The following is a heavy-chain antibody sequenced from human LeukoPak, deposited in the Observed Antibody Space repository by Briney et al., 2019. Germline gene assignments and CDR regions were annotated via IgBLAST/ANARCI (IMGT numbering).Heavy chain of an antibody. CDR3: ARGAPPGSSDWPNFDY. CDR1: GGTFTSYA. Sequence: GASVKVSCKASGGTFTSYAISWVRQAPAQGLGLMGGVIPIFATTNYAQKFQGRVTIIAGESMTTVYMELNSLKYDDTAVYYCARGAPPGSSDWPNFDYWGQGTLVTVSS. V-gene: IGHV1-69*13. D-gene: IGHD6-19*01. CDR2: VIPIFATT. J-gene: IGHJ4*02.